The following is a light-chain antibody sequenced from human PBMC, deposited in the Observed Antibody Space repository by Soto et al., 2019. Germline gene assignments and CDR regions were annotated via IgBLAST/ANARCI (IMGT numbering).Light chain of an antibody. CDR1: QNSRNW. V-gene: IGKV1-5*01. CDR2: DAS. J-gene: IGKJ2*01. CDR3: QQCKAYQFP. Sequence: DIQMTQSPSTLSAYVGDRVTITCRASQNSRNWLAWFQHKPGKAPKLLIFDASSLQTRVPSRFSGSGSGTEFTLTISSLQHNDFEPYYCQQCKAYQFPLGQGTKVDIK.